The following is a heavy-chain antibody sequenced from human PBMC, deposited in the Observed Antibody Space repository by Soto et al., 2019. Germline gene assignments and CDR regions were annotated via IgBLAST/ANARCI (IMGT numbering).Heavy chain of an antibody. CDR2: IWYDGSNK. Sequence: GGSLRLSCAASGFTFSSYGMHWVRQAPGKGLEWVAVIWYDGSNKYYADSVKGRFTISRDNSKNTLYLQMNSLRAEDTAVYYCARDRHEEDKVTTLDYYYYGMDVWGQGTTVTVYS. CDR3: ARDRHEEDKVTTLDYYYYGMDV. D-gene: IGHD4-4*01. J-gene: IGHJ6*02. V-gene: IGHV3-33*01. CDR1: GFTFSSYG.